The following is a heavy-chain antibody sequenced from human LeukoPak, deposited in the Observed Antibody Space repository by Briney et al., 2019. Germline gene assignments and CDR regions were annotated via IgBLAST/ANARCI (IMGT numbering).Heavy chain of an antibody. CDR3: ARGSYSYGSYAFDI. V-gene: IGHV1-2*06. D-gene: IGHD5-18*01. CDR2: INPNSGGT. Sequence: ASVKVSCKASGYTFTGYHMHWVRQAPGQGLEWMGRINPNSGGTNYAQKFQGRVTMTRDTSISTAYMELSRLRSDDTAVYYCARGSYSYGSYAFDIWGQGTMVTVSS. J-gene: IGHJ3*02. CDR1: GYTFTGYH.